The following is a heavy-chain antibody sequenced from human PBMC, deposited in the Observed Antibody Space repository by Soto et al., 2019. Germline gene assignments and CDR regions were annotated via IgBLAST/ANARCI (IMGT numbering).Heavy chain of an antibody. CDR2: ISGSGGST. V-gene: IGHV3-23*01. CDR3: AKDWMATEANFDY. Sequence: GGSLRLSCAASGFTFSSYAMSWVRQAPGEGLEWVSAISGSGGSTYYADSVKGRFTISRDNSKNTLYLQMSSLRAEDTAVYYCAKDWMATEANFDYWGQGTLVTVSS. J-gene: IGHJ4*02. D-gene: IGHD5-12*01. CDR1: GFTFSSYA.